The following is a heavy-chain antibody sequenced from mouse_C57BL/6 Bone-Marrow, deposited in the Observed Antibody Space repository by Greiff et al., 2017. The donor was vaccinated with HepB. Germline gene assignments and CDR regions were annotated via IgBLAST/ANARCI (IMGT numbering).Heavy chain of an antibody. J-gene: IGHJ3*01. CDR1: GYTFTSYW. V-gene: IGHV1-55*01. CDR3: ARYGRPAHLVL. Sequence: QVQLQQSGPVLVKPGASVKMSCKASGYTFTSYWITWVKQRPGQGLEWIGDIYPGSGSTNYNEKFKSKATLTVDTSSSTAYMQLSSLTSEDSAVYYCARYGRPAHLVLWGQGTLVTVSA. D-gene: IGHD1-1*01. CDR2: IYPGSGST.